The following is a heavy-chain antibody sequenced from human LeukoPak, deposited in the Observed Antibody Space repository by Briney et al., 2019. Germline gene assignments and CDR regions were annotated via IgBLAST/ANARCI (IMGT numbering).Heavy chain of an antibody. CDR2: IKQDGSEK. Sequence: PGGSLRLSCATSGFTFSNFWMSWVRQAPGKGLEWVANIKQDGSEKYYVDSVKGRFTISRDNAKNSLYLQMNSLRAEDTAVYFCARLLTSYYYMDVWGKGTTVTVSS. CDR3: ARLLTSYYYMDV. CDR1: GFTFSNFW. J-gene: IGHJ6*03. V-gene: IGHV3-7*01.